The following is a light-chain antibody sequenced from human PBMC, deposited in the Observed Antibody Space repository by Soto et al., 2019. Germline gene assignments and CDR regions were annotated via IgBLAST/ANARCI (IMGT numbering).Light chain of an antibody. V-gene: IGKV3D-20*01. J-gene: IGKJ4*01. CDR2: DTS. Sequence: IVLTQSPDSLSLSPGERATLSCGASHTIASVYLAWYQHKPGLAPRLLIYDTSIRATGIPDRFTGSGSGTDFTLTSSRPEPEDFAGYYGQQYDPSLTFGGGTKV. CDR3: QQYDPSLT. CDR1: HTIASVY.